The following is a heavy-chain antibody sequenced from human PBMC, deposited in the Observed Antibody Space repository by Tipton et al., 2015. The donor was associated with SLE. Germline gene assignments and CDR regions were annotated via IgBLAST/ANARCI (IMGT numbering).Heavy chain of an antibody. CDR1: GGSINTYY. CDR3: ARDAVGATGWFDP. Sequence: TLSLTCTVSGGSINTYYWSWIRQPPGKGLEWIGYIYYSGRTNYNSSLKSRVTISLDTSKNQFSLKLRSVTAADTAVYYCARDAVGATGWFDPWGQGTLVTVSS. CDR2: IYYSGRT. D-gene: IGHD1-26*01. J-gene: IGHJ5*02. V-gene: IGHV4-59*01.